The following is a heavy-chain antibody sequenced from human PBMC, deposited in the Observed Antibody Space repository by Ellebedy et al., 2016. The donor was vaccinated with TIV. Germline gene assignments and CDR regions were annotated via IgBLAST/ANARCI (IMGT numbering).Heavy chain of an antibody. V-gene: IGHV3-48*01. J-gene: IGHJ4*02. CDR2: ITNTSSTI. D-gene: IGHD1-1*01. CDR3: AKGTGPTHWRIDY. Sequence: GESLKISCAASGFTFSGYSMNWVRQTPGKGLELVSYITNTSSTIYYPDSVKGRFTISRDNAKNSLYLQMDSLRAEDTAVYYCAKGTGPTHWRIDYWGQGTLVTVSS. CDR1: GFTFSGYS.